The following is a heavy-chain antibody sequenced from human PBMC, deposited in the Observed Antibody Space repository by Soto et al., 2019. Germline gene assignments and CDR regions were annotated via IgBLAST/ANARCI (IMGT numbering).Heavy chain of an antibody. J-gene: IGHJ6*02. CDR2: IWYDRSNK. D-gene: IGHD3-9*01. CDR3: ARDRANYDILTGYYPPYGMDV. Sequence: GSLRLSCAASGFTFSSYGMHWVHQAPGKGLEWVAVIWYDRSNKYYADSVKGRVTISRDKSKNTLYLQMNSLRAEDTAVYYCARDRANYDILTGYYPPYGMDVWGQGTTVTVSS. V-gene: IGHV3-33*01. CDR1: GFTFSSYG.